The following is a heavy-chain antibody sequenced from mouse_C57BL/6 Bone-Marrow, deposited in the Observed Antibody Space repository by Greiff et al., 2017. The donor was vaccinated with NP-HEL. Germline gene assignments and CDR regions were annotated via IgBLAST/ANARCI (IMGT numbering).Heavy chain of an antibody. CDR3: ARKGYGYDDAMDY. Sequence: VQLQQSGPGLVQPSQSLPITCTVSGFSLTSYGVHWVRQSPGKGLEWLGVIWSGGSTVYNAAFISRLSISKDNPKSQVFFKMNSLQADDTAIYYSARKGYGYDDAMDYWGQGTSVTVSS. J-gene: IGHJ4*01. D-gene: IGHD2-2*01. CDR2: IWSGGST. V-gene: IGHV2-2*01. CDR1: GFSLTSYG.